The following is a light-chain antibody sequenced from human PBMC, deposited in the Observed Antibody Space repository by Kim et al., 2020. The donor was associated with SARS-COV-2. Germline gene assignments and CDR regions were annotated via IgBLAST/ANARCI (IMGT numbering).Light chain of an antibody. CDR2: GAS. J-gene: IGKJ5*01. CDR1: QSVSTN. Sequence: SPGERATLACRASQSVSTNLAWYQQQPGQAPRLLIYGASTRATGIPARFSGSGSGTEFTLTISSLQSEDFAVYYCQQYNTWLITFGQGTRLEIK. V-gene: IGKV3D-15*01. CDR3: QQYNTWLIT.